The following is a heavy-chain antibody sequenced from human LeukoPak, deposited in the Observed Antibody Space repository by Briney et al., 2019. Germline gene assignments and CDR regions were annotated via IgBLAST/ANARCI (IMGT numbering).Heavy chain of an antibody. Sequence: GGSLRLSCAASGFTFSSYAMSWVRQAPGKGLEWVSAISGSGGSTYYADSVKGLFTISRDNSKNTLYLQMNSLRAEDTAVYYCAKEVGEYYYDSSGFDYWGQGTLVTVSS. CDR2: ISGSGGST. CDR1: GFTFSSYA. J-gene: IGHJ4*02. V-gene: IGHV3-23*01. CDR3: AKEVGEYYYDSSGFDY. D-gene: IGHD3-22*01.